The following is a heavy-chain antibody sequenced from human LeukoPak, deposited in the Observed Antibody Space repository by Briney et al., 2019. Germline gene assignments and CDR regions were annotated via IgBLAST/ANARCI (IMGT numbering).Heavy chain of an antibody. CDR1: GYTFTSYD. Sequence: ASVKVSCKASGYTFTSYDINWVRQATGQGLEWMGWMNPNSGNTGYAQKFQGRVTMTRYTSISTAYMELSSLRSEDTAVYYCARGMVGGTMYYYYYGMDVWGQGTTVTVSS. CDR2: MNPNSGNT. J-gene: IGHJ6*02. V-gene: IGHV1-8*01. CDR3: ARGMVGGTMYYYYYGMDV. D-gene: IGHD2-15*01.